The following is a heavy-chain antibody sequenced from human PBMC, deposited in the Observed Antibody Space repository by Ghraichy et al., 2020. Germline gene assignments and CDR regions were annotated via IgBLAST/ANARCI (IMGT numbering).Heavy chain of an antibody. D-gene: IGHD1-14*01. V-gene: IGHV4-61*01. J-gene: IGHJ4*02. Sequence: SETLSLTCTVSGGSVSSDNFFWSWVRQSPGRGLEWIAYVSYSGRTNYNPSLKSRVTTSMSTSKNQFSLKSTSVTAADTAVYYCARGPSEITTSGLLEYWGQGTLVTVSS. CDR2: VSYSGRT. CDR3: ARGPSEITTSGLLEY. CDR1: GGSVSSDNFF.